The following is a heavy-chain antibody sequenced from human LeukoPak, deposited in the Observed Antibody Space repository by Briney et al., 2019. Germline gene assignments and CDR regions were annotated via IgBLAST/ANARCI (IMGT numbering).Heavy chain of an antibody. CDR2: INSDGSTT. CDR1: GFSLSSYW. J-gene: IGHJ6*02. V-gene: IGHV3-74*01. Sequence: TGGSLRLSCAASGFSLSSYWMHWVRQAPGKGRVWVSRINSDGSTTNYADSVKGRFTISRDNAKNTLYLQMNSLRAEDTAVYYCARTIDHYYDSSGEIADYGMDVWGQRTTVTVSS. D-gene: IGHD3-22*01. CDR3: ARTIDHYYDSSGEIADYGMDV.